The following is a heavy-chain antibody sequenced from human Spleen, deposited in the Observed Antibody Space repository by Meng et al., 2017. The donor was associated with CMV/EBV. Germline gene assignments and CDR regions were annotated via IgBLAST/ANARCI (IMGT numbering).Heavy chain of an antibody. J-gene: IGHJ4*02. D-gene: IGHD3-22*01. V-gene: IGHV1-18*01. CDR3: ARVQSNYPTYYYDSSGFDY. Sequence: ASVKVSCKASGYTFTSYGISWVRQAPGQGLEWMGWISAYNGNTNYAQKLQGRVTMTTDTSTSTAYMELRSLRSDDTAVYYCARVQSNYPTYYYDSSGFDYWGQGTLVTVSS. CDR2: ISAYNGNT. CDR1: GYTFTSYG.